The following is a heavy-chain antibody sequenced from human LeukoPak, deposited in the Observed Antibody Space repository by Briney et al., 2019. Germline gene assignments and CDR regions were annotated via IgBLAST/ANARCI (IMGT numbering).Heavy chain of an antibody. D-gene: IGHD6-13*01. Sequence: PGGSLRPPCPAPGFTSRTYAMSWVRQAPGKGLEWASAISGSGGSTSYADSVKGRLTISRDNSKNTLYLQMNSLRAEDTAVYYCAKDSSSSWRKGSYFDYWGQGTLVTVSS. V-gene: IGHV3-23*01. CDR1: GFTSRTYA. J-gene: IGHJ4*02. CDR2: ISGSGGST. CDR3: AKDSSSSWRKGSYFDY.